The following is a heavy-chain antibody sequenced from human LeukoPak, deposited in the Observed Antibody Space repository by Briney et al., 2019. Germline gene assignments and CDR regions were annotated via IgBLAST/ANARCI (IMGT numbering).Heavy chain of an antibody. V-gene: IGHV3-21*01. D-gene: IGHD2-2*01. CDR2: ISSSSSYI. Sequence: PGGSLRLSCAASGFTFSSYSMNWVRQAPGKGLEWVSSISSSSSYIYYADSVKGRFTISRDNAKNSLYLQMNSLRAEDTAVYYCARESSRDCRTTSCYEVFDPWGQGTLVTVSS. CDR1: GFTFSSYS. J-gene: IGHJ5*02. CDR3: ARESSRDCRTTSCYEVFDP.